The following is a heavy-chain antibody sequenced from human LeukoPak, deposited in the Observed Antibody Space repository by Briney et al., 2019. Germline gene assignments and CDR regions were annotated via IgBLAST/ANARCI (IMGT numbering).Heavy chain of an antibody. V-gene: IGHV3-74*01. Sequence: QTGGPLRLSCAASGNYWMHWVRQAPGKGLVWVSHINSDGSWTSYADSVKGRFTISKDNAKNTVYLQMNNLRAEDTAVYYCVSFYEAYWGRGTLVTVSS. D-gene: IGHD2/OR15-2a*01. CDR2: INSDGSWT. CDR1: GNYW. CDR3: VSFYEAY. J-gene: IGHJ4*02.